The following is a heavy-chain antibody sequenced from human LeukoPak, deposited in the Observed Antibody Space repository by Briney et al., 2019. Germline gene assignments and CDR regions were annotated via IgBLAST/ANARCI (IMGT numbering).Heavy chain of an antibody. CDR2: IIPIFGTA. CDR3: ASPVRGYCSSTSCYLHY. V-gene: IGHV1-69*05. CDR1: GGTFSSYA. Sequence: SVKVSCKASGGTFSSYAISWVRQAPGQGLEWIGGIIPIFGTANYAQKFQGRVTITTDESTSTAYMELSSLRSEDTAVYYCASPVRGYCSSTSCYLHYWGQGTLVTVSS. J-gene: IGHJ4*02. D-gene: IGHD2-2*01.